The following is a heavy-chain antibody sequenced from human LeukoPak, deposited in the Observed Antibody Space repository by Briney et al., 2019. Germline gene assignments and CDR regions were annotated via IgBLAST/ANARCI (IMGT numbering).Heavy chain of an antibody. J-gene: IGHJ4*02. D-gene: IGHD2-15*01. CDR3: AKAPFGRCTGVICYYFDY. CDR1: GFTFSSRDW. CDR2: IKQDGSEK. V-gene: IGHV3-7*03. Sequence: GGALRLSCVASGFTFSSRDWMTWVRQAPRKGLEWVANIKQDGSEKNYVDSVKGRFTISRDNAKNSLFLQMNSLRAEDAAVYYCAKAPFGRCTGVICYYFDYWGQGTLVTVSS.